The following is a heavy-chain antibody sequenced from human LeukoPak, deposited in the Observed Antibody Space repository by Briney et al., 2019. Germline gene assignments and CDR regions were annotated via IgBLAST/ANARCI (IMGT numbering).Heavy chain of an antibody. CDR2: ISGSGGST. CDR3: AKPGSSSWYSLNYYYGMDV. D-gene: IGHD6-13*01. CDR1: GFTFITSA. Sequence: GGSLRLSCAASGFTFITSAMNWVRQAPGKGLEWVSAISGSGGSTYYADSVKGRFTISRDNSKNTLYLQMNSLRAEDTAVYYCAKPGSSSWYSLNYYYGMDVWGQGTTVTVSS. V-gene: IGHV3-23*01. J-gene: IGHJ6*02.